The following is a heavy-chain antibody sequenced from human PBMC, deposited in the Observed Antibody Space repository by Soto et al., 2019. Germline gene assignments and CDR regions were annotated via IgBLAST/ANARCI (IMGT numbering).Heavy chain of an antibody. Sequence: SETLSLTCTVSGGSISSYYWSWIRQPPGKGLEWIGYIYYSGSTNYNPSLKSRVTISVDTSKNQFSLKLSSVTAADTAVYYCARDARFATSYYYYYMDVWGKGTTVTVSS. CDR1: GGSISSYY. D-gene: IGHD2-15*01. CDR3: ARDARFATSYYYYYMDV. CDR2: IYYSGST. V-gene: IGHV4-59*01. J-gene: IGHJ6*03.